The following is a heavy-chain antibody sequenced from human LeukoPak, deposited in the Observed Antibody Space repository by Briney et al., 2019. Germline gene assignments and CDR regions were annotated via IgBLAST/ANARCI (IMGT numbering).Heavy chain of an antibody. CDR2: ISDSGGST. CDR1: GFTFTSYA. CDR3: TNTGNYYYGMDV. D-gene: IGHD1-14*01. Sequence: PSGSLTLSCTASGFTFTSYAMSWVRQAPGKGLEWVSAISDSGGSTYYADLVKGRFTISRDNSKHTLYQQINSLRAEDTAIYYCTNTGNYYYGMDVWGQATTVTVSS. V-gene: IGHV3-23*01. J-gene: IGHJ6*01.